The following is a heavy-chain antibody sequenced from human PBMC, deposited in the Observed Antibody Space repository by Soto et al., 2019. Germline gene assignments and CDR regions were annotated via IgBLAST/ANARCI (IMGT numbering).Heavy chain of an antibody. V-gene: IGHV3-7*03. CDR3: TRNPRWLGPIDY. Sequence: EVQLVESGGGLVQPGGSLRLSCGPFGFTFDTSWMGWVRQAPGKGLEWVASIKRDGSDEYYVDSVKGRFTISRDNPKNSLYLQMSSLRADDTAVYFCTRNPRWLGPIDYWGQGTLVTVSS. CDR1: GFTFDTSW. CDR2: IKRDGSDE. J-gene: IGHJ4*02. D-gene: IGHD6-19*01.